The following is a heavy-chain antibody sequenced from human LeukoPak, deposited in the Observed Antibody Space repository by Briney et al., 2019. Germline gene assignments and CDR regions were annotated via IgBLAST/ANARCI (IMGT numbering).Heavy chain of an antibody. CDR1: GGSFSGYY. CDR2: INHSGST. D-gene: IGHD3-3*01. V-gene: IGHV4-34*01. J-gene: IGHJ4*02. CDR3: ARRLGWGYDFWSGLYYFDY. Sequence: SETLSLTCAVYGGSFSGYYWSWIRQPPGKGLEWIGEINHSGSTNYNPFLKSRVTISVDTSKNQFSLKLSSVTAADTAVYYCARRLGWGYDFWSGLYYFDYWGQGTLVTVSS.